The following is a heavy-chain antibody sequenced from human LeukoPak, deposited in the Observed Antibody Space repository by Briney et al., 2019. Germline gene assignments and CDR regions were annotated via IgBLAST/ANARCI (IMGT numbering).Heavy chain of an antibody. Sequence: ASVKVSCKASGYTFTSYYMHWVRQAPGQGLEWMGIINPSGGSTSYAQKFQGRVTMTRDTSTSTVYMELSSLRSEDTAVYYCARDGAILLKWLFPPSYNWFDPWGQGTLVTVSS. J-gene: IGHJ5*02. CDR3: ARDGAILLKWLFPPSYNWFDP. V-gene: IGHV1-46*01. CDR1: GYTFTSYY. CDR2: INPSGGST. D-gene: IGHD3-3*01.